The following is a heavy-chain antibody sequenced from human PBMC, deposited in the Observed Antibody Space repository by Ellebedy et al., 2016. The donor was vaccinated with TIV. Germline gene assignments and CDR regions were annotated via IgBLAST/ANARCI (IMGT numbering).Heavy chain of an antibody. CDR3: ARGTVAYGLSCLDS. Sequence: GESLKIPCEASGFTFSSSAMHWVRQAPGKGLEWVALISYDGDNKNYADSVKGRFTISRDNSKNTLFLQMNSLRTEDTAVYYCARGTVAYGLSCLDSWGQGTLVTVSS. J-gene: IGHJ4*02. D-gene: IGHD3-10*01. CDR1: GFTFSSSA. V-gene: IGHV3-30-3*01. CDR2: ISYDGDNK.